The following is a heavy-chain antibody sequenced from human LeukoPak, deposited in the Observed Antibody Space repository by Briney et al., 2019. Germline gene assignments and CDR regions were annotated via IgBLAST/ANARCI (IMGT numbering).Heavy chain of an antibody. J-gene: IGHJ4*02. CDR3: ARGRRYFDY. V-gene: IGHV4-59*01. CDR2: IYYSGST. Sequence: SETLSLTCTVSGGSISSYYWSWIRQPPGKGLEWIGYIYYSGSTNYNPSLKSRVTISVDTSKNQFSLKLSSVTAADTAVYYCARGRRYFDYWGQGTLVTVSS. CDR1: GGSISSYY.